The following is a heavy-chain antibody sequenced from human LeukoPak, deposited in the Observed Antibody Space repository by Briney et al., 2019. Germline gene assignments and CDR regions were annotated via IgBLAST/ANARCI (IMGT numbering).Heavy chain of an antibody. D-gene: IGHD3-9*01. CDR1: GGSISRYY. Sequence: SETLSLTCTVSGGSISRYYWGWIRQPPGKGLEWIGSIYYSGSTYYNPSLKSRVTISVDTSKNQFSLKLSSVTAADTAVYYCARPYYDILTGSYYFDYWGQGTLVTVSS. CDR2: IYYSGST. CDR3: ARPYYDILTGSYYFDY. V-gene: IGHV4-39*01. J-gene: IGHJ4*02.